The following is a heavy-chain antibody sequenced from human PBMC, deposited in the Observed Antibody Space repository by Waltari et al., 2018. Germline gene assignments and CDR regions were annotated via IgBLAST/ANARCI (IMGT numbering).Heavy chain of an antibody. CDR2: IRHDASNK. CDR1: GFPSTSYA. J-gene: IGHJ4*02. Sequence: QVQVVESGGGVVRPGGSLRLSCPAAGFPSTSYAMHWVRQAPGKGLEWIAFIRHDASNKFYVDSVKGRFTISSDVSSHTLYLQMDRLRSEDTAVYFCQFVHWNGDFDFWGQGTLVTVSS. CDR3: QFVHWNGDFDF. V-gene: IGHV3-30*02. D-gene: IGHD1-1*01.